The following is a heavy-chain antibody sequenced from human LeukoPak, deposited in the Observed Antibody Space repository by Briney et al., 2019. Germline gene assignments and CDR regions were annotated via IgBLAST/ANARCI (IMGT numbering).Heavy chain of an antibody. CDR3: ARLRVRGVIGAFDI. CDR2: VDPSESYN. D-gene: IGHD3-10*01. CDR1: GYSFTSYW. J-gene: IGHJ3*02. Sequence: GESLKISFQGSGYSFTSYWISWVRQLPGKGLEWMGRVDPSESYNNYRPSFQGHVTISAEESISTAYLQWSSLKASDTAMYYCARLRVRGVIGAFDIWGQGTMVTVSS. V-gene: IGHV5-10-1*01.